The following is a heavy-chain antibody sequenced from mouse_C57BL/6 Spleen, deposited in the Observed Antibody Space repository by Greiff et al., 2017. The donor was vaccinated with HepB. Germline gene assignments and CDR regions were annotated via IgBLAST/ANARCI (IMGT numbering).Heavy chain of an antibody. V-gene: IGHV1-59*01. D-gene: IGHD4-1*01. CDR1: GYTFTSYW. CDR2: IDPSDSYT. CDR3: AVANWEPY. Sequence: QVQLQQSGAELVRPGTSVKLSCKASGYTFTSYWMHWVKQRPGQGLEWIGVIDPSDSYTNYNQKFKGKATMTVDTSSSTAYMQLSSLTSEDSAVYYCAVANWEPYWGQGTTLTVSS. J-gene: IGHJ2*01.